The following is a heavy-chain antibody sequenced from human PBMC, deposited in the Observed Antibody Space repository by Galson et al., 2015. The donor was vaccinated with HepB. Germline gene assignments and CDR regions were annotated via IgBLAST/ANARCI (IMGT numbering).Heavy chain of an antibody. J-gene: IGHJ6*02. Sequence: SVKVSCKASGGTFSSYAISWVRQAPGQGLEWMGGIIPIFGIANYAQKFQGRVTITADKSTSTAYMELSSLRSEDTAVYYCAGSEGGYYYGMDVWGQGTTVTVSS. V-gene: IGHV1-69*10. CDR1: GGTFSSYA. CDR2: IIPIFGIA. CDR3: AGSEGGYYYGMDV. D-gene: IGHD3-16*01.